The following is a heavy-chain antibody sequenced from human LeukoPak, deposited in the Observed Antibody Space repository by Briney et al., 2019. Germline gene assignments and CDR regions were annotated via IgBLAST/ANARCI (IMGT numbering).Heavy chain of an antibody. CDR1: GGSISSGGYY. CDR2: IYYSGST. CDR3: ARTDQGNWFDP. Sequence: PSETLSLTCTVSGGSISSGGYYWSWIRQHPGKGLEWIGYIYYSGSTYYNPSLKSRVTISVDTSKNQFSLKPSSVTAADTAVYYCARTDQGNWFDPWGQGTLVTVSS. V-gene: IGHV4-31*03. J-gene: IGHJ5*02. D-gene: IGHD2-2*01.